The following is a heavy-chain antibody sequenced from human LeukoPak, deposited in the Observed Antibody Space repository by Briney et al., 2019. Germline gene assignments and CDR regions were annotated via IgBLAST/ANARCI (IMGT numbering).Heavy chain of an antibody. Sequence: ASVKVSCKASGYSFTGHYMHWVRQAPGQGLEWMGWINPKSGGTNYAQKFQGRVTMTRDTSISTAYMELRSLRSDDTAVYYCARDTRLPTGDFDYWGQGTLVTVSS. CDR3: ARDTRLPTGDFDY. CDR1: GYSFTGHY. J-gene: IGHJ4*02. CDR2: INPKSGGT. D-gene: IGHD5-12*01. V-gene: IGHV1-2*02.